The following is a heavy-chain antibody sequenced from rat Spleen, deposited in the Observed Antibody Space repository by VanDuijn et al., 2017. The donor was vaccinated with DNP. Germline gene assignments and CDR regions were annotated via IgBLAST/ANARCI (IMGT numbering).Heavy chain of an antibody. V-gene: IGHV5-20*01. CDR2: ITYDGYDA. J-gene: IGHJ2*01. CDR3: TTAGSYGFDY. CDR1: GFTFSDYY. D-gene: IGHD1-2*01. Sequence: EVQLVESGGGLVQPGNSLKLSCAASGFTFSDYYMAWVRQAPTKGLEWVASITYDGYDAYYGDSVKGRFTISRDNAISTLYLQMDSLRSEDTATYYCTTAGSYGFDYWGQGVMVTVSS.